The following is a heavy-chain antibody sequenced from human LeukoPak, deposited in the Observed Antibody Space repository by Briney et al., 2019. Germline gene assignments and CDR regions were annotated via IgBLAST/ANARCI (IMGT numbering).Heavy chain of an antibody. J-gene: IGHJ6*04. CDR2: ISYDGSNK. D-gene: IGHD2-15*01. CDR1: GFTFSSYG. CDR3: AKGSYCSGGSCYYYYYGMDV. Sequence: GRSLRLSCAASGFTFSSYGMHWVRQAPGKGLEGVAVISYDGSNKYYADSVKGRFTISRDNSKNTLYLQMNSLRAEDTAVYYCAKGSYCSGGSCYYYYYGMDVWGKGTTVTVSS. V-gene: IGHV3-30*18.